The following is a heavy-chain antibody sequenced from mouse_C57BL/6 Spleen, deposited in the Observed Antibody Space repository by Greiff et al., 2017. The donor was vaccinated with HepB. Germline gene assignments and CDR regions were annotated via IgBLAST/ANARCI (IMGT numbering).Heavy chain of an antibody. CDR1: GYTFTDYE. Sequence: QVQLKESGAELVRPGASVTLSCKASGYTFTDYEMHWVKQTPVHGLEWIGAIDPETGGTAYNQKFKGKAILTADKSSSTAYMELRSLTSEDSAVYYCTKGLRRRAFFDYWGQGTTLTVSS. CDR2: IDPETGGT. CDR3: TKGLRRRAFFDY. V-gene: IGHV1-15*01. D-gene: IGHD2-4*01. J-gene: IGHJ2*01.